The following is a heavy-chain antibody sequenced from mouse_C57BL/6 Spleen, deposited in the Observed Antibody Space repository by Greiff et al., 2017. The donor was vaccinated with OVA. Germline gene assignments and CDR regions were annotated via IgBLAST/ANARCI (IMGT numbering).Heavy chain of an antibody. Sequence: QVQLKQPGAELVKPGASVKMSCKASGYTFTSYWITWVKQRPGQGLEWIGDIYPGSGSTNYNEKFKSKATLTVDTSSSTAYMQLSSLTSEDSAVYYCARGKNLGRDAMDYWGQGTSVTVSS. CDR3: ARGKNLGRDAMDY. J-gene: IGHJ4*01. CDR1: GYTFTSYW. CDR2: IYPGSGST. V-gene: IGHV1-55*01.